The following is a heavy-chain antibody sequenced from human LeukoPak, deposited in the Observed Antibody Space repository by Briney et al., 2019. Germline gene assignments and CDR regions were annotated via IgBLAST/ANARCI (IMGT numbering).Heavy chain of an antibody. J-gene: IGHJ3*02. CDR3: ARGRSGSLQI. CDR2: IIPILGIA. D-gene: IGHD1-26*01. Sequence: SVKVSCKASGGTFSSYAISWVRQAPGQGLEWTGRIIPILGIANYAQKFQGRVTITADKSTSTAYMKLSSLRSEDTAVYYCARGRSGSLQIWGQGTMVTVSS. CDR1: GGTFSSYA. V-gene: IGHV1-69*04.